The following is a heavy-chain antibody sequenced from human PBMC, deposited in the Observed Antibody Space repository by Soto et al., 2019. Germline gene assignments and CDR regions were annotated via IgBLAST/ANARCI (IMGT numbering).Heavy chain of an antibody. Sequence: GGSLRLSCAASGFTFSSYDMHWVRQATGKGLEWVSAIGTAGDTYYPGSVKGRFTISRDNAKNSLYLQMNSLRAEDTAVYYCARLVSAAANDYWGQGTLVTVSS. V-gene: IGHV3-13*01. CDR3: ARLVSAAANDY. D-gene: IGHD1-26*01. J-gene: IGHJ4*02. CDR2: IGTAGDT. CDR1: GFTFSSYD.